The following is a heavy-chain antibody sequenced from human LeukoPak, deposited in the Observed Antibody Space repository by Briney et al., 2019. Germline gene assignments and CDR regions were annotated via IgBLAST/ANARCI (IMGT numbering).Heavy chain of an antibody. CDR1: GFTVSSKY. Sequence: GGSLRLSCAASGFTVSSKYMSWVRQAPGKGLEWVSIIYSGGSTDYADSVKGRFTISRDNSKNTLYLQMNSLTAEDTAAYYCATGGHYYDSSDYYYAFDYWGQGTLVTVSS. CDR3: ATGGHYYDSSDYYYAFDY. V-gene: IGHV3-66*01. D-gene: IGHD3-22*01. CDR2: IYSGGST. J-gene: IGHJ4*02.